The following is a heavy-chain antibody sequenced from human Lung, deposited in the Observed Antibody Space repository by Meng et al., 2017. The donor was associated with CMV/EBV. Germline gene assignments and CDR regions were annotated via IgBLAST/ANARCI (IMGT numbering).Heavy chain of an antibody. V-gene: IGHV1-2*06. CDR3: AKSSDNGWSS. CDR1: GYSFSVFD. Sequence: VQRVQSGAEVKRPVAAVKISCQASGYSFSVFDLNWARQAPGHGLEWLGRVNPISDDTHLAQKFEGRITVTRGATINTAFMELTRLRPDDTAVYYCAKSSDNGWSSWGPGTLVTVSS. D-gene: IGHD6-19*01. CDR2: VNPISDDT. J-gene: IGHJ4*01.